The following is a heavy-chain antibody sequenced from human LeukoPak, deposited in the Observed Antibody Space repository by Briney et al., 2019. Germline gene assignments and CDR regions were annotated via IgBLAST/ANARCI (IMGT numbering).Heavy chain of an antibody. CDR3: AKVQMNDLGAFDI. V-gene: IGHV3-74*01. J-gene: IGHJ3*02. D-gene: IGHD1-1*01. Sequence: GGFLRLSCAASGFTFSSYWMHWVRQAPGKGLVWVSRINPDGSTTTYADSVRGRFTISRDNAKNTLYLQMNSLRAEDTAVYYCAKVQMNDLGAFDIWGQGTMVTVSS. CDR1: GFTFSSYW. CDR2: INPDGSTT.